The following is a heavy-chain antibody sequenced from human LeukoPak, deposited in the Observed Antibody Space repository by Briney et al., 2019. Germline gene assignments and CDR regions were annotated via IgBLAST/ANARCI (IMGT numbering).Heavy chain of an antibody. CDR3: ARGDHYDVLTGFQTPSHLSDY. CDR2: INPNSGGT. J-gene: IGHJ4*02. D-gene: IGHD3-9*01. Sequence: ASVNVSCKASVYTFTAYYVHWVRQAPGQGLEWMGWINPNSGGTNYAQKFQGRVTMTRDTSISTAYMELSSLRSDDTAVYYCARGDHYDVLTGFQTPSHLSDYWGQGTLVTVSS. V-gene: IGHV1-2*02. CDR1: VYTFTAYY.